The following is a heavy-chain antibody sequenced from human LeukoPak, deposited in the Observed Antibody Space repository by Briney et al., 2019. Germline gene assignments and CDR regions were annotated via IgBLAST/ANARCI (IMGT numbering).Heavy chain of an antibody. CDR1: GGSISSSSYY. D-gene: IGHD6-19*01. V-gene: IGHV4-39*01. CDR3: ASCHVLVPGIAVAGTGS. CDR2: IYYSGST. Sequence: PSETLSLTCTVSGGSISSSSYYWGWIRQPPGKGLEWIGSIYYSGSTYYNPSLKSRVTISVDTSKNQFSLKLSSVTAADTAVYYCASCHVLVPGIAVAGTGSWGQGTLVTVSS. J-gene: IGHJ4*02.